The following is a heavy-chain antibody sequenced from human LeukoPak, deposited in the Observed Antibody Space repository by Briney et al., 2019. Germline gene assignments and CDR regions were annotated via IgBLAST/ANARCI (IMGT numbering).Heavy chain of an antibody. CDR2: ISGSGGST. CDR1: GFTFSSYA. Sequence: GGSLRLSCAASGFTFSSYAMSWVRQAPGKGLEWVSAISGSGGSTYYADSVKGRFTISRDNSKSTLYLQMNSLRAEDTAIYYCARSIPRYDGSAYYPDYWGQGTLVTVSS. D-gene: IGHD3-22*01. J-gene: IGHJ4*02. V-gene: IGHV3-23*01. CDR3: ARSIPRYDGSAYYPDY.